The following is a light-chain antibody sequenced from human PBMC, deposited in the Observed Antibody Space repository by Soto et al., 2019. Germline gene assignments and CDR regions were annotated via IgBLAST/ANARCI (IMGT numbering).Light chain of an antibody. V-gene: IGKV1-39*01. CDR3: QQSYSTPLT. CDR1: QSISSY. CDR2: AAS. Sequence: DIQMTQSPSSLSASLGDRVTISCRASQSISSYLNWYQQKKGKAPKILIYAASSLQSGVPSRSSGSGSGTDFTLPISSLQPEDFSTYYCQQSYSTPLTFGGGTKVDIK. J-gene: IGKJ4*01.